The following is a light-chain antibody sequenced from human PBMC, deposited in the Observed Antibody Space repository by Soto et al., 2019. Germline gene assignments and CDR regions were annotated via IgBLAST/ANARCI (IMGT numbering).Light chain of an antibody. Sequence: EVLLTQSPGTLSLSSGERATLSCRASQSLSSIYLAWYQQKPGQAPRLLMYGASNRATGIPDRFSGSGSGTDFTLTISRLEPEDFAVYYCQQYGSSPTFGQGTRLEIK. CDR1: QSLSSIY. CDR3: QQYGSSPT. CDR2: GAS. V-gene: IGKV3-20*01. J-gene: IGKJ5*01.